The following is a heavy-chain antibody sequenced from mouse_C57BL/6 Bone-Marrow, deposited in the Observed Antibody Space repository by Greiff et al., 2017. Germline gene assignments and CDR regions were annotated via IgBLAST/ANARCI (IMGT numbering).Heavy chain of an antibody. CDR1: GYTFTSYW. J-gene: IGHJ1*03. D-gene: IGHD1-1*01. CDR3: ARDITTVVADV. Sequence: QVHVKQSGAELVKPGASVKLSCKASGYTFTSYWMHWVKQRPGQGLEWIGMIHPNSGSTNYNEKFKSKATLTVDKSSSTAYMQLSSLTSEDSAVYYCARDITTVVADVWGTGTTVTVSS. V-gene: IGHV1-64*01. CDR2: IHPNSGST.